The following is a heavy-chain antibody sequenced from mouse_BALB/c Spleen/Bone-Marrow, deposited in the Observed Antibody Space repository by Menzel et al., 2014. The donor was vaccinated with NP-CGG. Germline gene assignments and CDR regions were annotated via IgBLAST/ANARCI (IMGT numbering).Heavy chain of an antibody. D-gene: IGHD1-1*01. CDR1: GYTFADYA. CDR3: ARDYGSSHFDH. CDR2: FNXYSGDA. J-gene: IGHJ2*01. Sequence: QGHLQQSGAELVRPGGSVKIFCKGSGYTFADYAMHWGEQNHAKSLEGVGVFNXYSGDANYNQKFKGKATMTVDKSSSTAYMELARLTSEDSAIYYCARDYGSSHFDHWGQGSTLTVSS. V-gene: IGHV1-67*01.